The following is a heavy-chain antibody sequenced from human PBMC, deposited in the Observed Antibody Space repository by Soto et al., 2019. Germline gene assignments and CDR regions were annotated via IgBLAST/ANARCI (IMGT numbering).Heavy chain of an antibody. V-gene: IGHV1-3*01. D-gene: IGHD5-18*01. CDR3: ARAGGYSYGYYFDY. J-gene: IGHJ4*02. CDR2: INADSGNT. Sequence: ASVKVSCKASGYTFTSYAMHWVRQAPGQRLEWMGWINADSGNTKYSQKFQGWVTMTRDTSISTAYMELSSLRSDDTAVYYCARAGGYSYGYYFDYWGQGTLVTVSS. CDR1: GYTFTSYA.